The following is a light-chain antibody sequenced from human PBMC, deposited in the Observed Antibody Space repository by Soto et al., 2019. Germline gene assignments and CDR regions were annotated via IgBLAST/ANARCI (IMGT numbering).Light chain of an antibody. CDR3: QTWGTGIHVV. J-gene: IGLJ2*01. CDR2: LDSDGSH. V-gene: IGLV4-69*01. CDR1: SGHSSYA. Sequence: QLVLTQSPSASASLGASVKLTCTLSSGHSSYAIAWHQQQPEKGPRYLMKLDSDGSHTKGDAIPDRFSGSSSGAERYLTISSHQSEDEADYYCQTWGTGIHVVFGGGTKLTVL.